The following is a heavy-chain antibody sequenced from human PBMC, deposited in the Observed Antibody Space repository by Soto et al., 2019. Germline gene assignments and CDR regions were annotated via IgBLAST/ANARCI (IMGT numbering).Heavy chain of an antibody. CDR1: GGSISNKY. J-gene: IGHJ3*02. CDR2: MSSSGVT. Sequence: SETLSLTCTVSGGSISNKYWSWIRQPAGKGLKWIGRMSSSGVTNYSPSFKSRVTMSVDMSKNQFSLKLSSVTATDVAVYYCASALDSSGWSGDDVFGSWRRGKMVTV. V-gene: IGHV4-4*07. CDR3: ASALDSSGWSGDDVFGS. D-gene: IGHD6-19*01.